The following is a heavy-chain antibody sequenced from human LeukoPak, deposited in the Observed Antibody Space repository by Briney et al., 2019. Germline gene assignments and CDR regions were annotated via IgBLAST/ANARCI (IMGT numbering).Heavy chain of an antibody. J-gene: IGHJ4*02. CDR2: INHSGST. V-gene: IGHV4-34*01. Sequence: PSETLSLTCVVYGGSFSGYYWSWIRQPPGKGREWIGEINHSGSTNYNPSLKSRVTISVDTSKNQFSLKLSSVTAADTAVYYCARWEVVPAANAYWGQGTLVTVSS. CDR1: GGSFSGYY. CDR3: ARWEVVPAANAY. D-gene: IGHD2-2*01.